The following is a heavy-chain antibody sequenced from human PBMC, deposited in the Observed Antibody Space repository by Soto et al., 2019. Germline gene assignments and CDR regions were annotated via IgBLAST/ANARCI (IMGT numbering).Heavy chain of an antibody. CDR3: AREPSYYYDRSGYYDPHNYFDY. CDR1: GGTFSSYA. Sequence: QVQLVQSGAEVKKPGSSVKVSCKASGGTFSSYAISWVRQAPGQGLEWMGGIIPIFGTANYAQKFQGRVTITADESTCTAYMELSSLRSEDTAVYYCAREPSYYYDRSGYYDPHNYFDYWGQGTLVTVCS. D-gene: IGHD3-22*01. J-gene: IGHJ4*02. CDR2: IIPIFGTA. V-gene: IGHV1-69*01.